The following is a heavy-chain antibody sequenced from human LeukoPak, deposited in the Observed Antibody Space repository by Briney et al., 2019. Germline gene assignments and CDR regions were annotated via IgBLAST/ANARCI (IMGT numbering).Heavy chain of an antibody. D-gene: IGHD6-13*01. J-gene: IGHJ3*02. Sequence: KPSETLSLTCTVSGGSISSYYWSWIRQPPGKGLEWIGYIDTSGSTNHNPSLKSQVTISSDTSKNQFSLKLSSVTAADTAVYYCARAYSSSWLSAFDIWGQGTMVTVSS. CDR1: GGSISSYY. CDR2: IDTSGST. CDR3: ARAYSSSWLSAFDI. V-gene: IGHV4-4*09.